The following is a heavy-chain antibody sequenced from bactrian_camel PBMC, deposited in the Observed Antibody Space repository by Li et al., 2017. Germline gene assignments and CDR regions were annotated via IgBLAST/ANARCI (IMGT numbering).Heavy chain of an antibody. V-gene: IGHV3S31*01. D-gene: IGHD6*01. CDR2: INSGGGST. Sequence: VQLVESGGGLVQPGGSLRLSCAASGFTFSSYAMSWVRQAPGKGLEWVSAINSGGGSTYYADSVKGRFTISRDNAKNTLYLQLNSLKTEDTAMYYCAKDDLKLVPEFGYWGQGTQVTVS. CDR3: AKDDLKLVPEFGY. CDR1: GFTFSSYA. J-gene: IGHJ6*01.